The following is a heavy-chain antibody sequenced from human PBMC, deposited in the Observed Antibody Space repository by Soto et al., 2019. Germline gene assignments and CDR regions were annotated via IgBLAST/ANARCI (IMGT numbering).Heavy chain of an antibody. CDR3: ARVRGGCSYGPHDAFDI. Sequence: GASVKVSCKASGYTFTRYDMHWVRQAPGQGLEWMGWINPNSGGTNYAQKFQGWVTMTRDTSISTAYMERSRLRSDDTAVYYCARVRGGCSYGPHDAFDIWGQGTMVTVSS. CDR2: INPNSGGT. J-gene: IGHJ3*02. CDR1: GYTFTRYD. D-gene: IGHD5-18*01. V-gene: IGHV1-2*04.